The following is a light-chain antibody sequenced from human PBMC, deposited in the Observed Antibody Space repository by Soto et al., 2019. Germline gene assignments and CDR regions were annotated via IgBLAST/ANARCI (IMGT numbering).Light chain of an antibody. CDR1: SSNIGNNY. CDR2: DNN. CDR3: ATWDGSLPGEV. V-gene: IGLV1-51*01. Sequence: QSVLTQSPSVSAAPGQKVTISCSGSSSNIGNNYVSWYQQLPGAAPKLLIYDNNKQPSGIPDRFSGSKSGTSGTLDITGLQTGDEAHYYCATWDGSLPGEVFGGGTKLTVL. J-gene: IGLJ2*01.